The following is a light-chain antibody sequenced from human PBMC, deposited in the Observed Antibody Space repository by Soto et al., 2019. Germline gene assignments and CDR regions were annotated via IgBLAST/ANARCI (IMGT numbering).Light chain of an antibody. J-gene: IGKJ4*01. CDR1: QAVGTY. CDR2: GAS. CDR3: QQYNGWPPLT. V-gene: IGKV3-11*01. Sequence: VLTQSPVTLSLSPGERATLSCRASQAVGTYVAWYQVRGGQAPRLLISGASKRATGIPDRINGGGSGADFILTINSLESGDFAVYFCQQYNGWPPLTFGGGTKVEI.